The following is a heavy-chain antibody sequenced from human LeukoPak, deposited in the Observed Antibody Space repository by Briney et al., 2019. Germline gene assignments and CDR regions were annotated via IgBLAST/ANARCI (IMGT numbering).Heavy chain of an antibody. V-gene: IGHV3-30*02. CDR1: GFTFSSYG. J-gene: IGHJ4*02. Sequence: GGSLRLSCAASGFTFSSYGMHWVRQAPGKGLEWVAFIRYDGSNKYYADSVKGRFTISRDNSKNTLYLQMNSLRAEDTAVYYCAKDGTTVVTLGSYFDYWGQGTLVTVSS. CDR2: IRYDGSNK. CDR3: AKDGTTVVTLGSYFDY. D-gene: IGHD4-23*01.